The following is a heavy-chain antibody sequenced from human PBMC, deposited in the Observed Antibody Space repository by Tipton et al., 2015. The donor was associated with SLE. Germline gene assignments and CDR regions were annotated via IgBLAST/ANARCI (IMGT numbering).Heavy chain of an antibody. CDR2: IYYSGST. CDR1: GGSISSYY. Sequence: TLSLICTVSGGSISSYYWNWIRQPPGKGLEWIGFIYYSGSTNYNPSLKSRVTISVDTSKNQFSLKLSSVTAADTAVYYCARGLYYDFWSGSIGGLFDYWGQGTLVTVSS. V-gene: IGHV4-59*01. CDR3: ARGLYYDFWSGSIGGLFDY. D-gene: IGHD3-3*01. J-gene: IGHJ4*02.